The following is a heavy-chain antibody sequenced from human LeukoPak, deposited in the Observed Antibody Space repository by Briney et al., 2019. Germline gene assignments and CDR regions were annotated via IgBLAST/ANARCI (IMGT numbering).Heavy chain of an antibody. Sequence: PGGSLRLSCAASGFTLSDYYMTWVRQAPGKGLEGVSYVGNGGSDIMLYRDAVKGRFTVFRYYAKNSLYLQMNSLRAEDTAVYYCARDKSNKGHDCWGQGTLVTVSS. J-gene: IGHJ4*02. CDR3: ARDKSNKGHDC. CDR1: GFTLSDYY. V-gene: IGHV3-11*01. CDR2: VGNGGSDIM.